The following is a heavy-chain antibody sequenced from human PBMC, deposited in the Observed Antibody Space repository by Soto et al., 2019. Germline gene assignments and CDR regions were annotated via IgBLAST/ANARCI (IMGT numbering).Heavy chain of an antibody. CDR3: AKEAGYCSTTRCYLND. J-gene: IGHJ4*02. CDR1: GFTFSSYA. V-gene: IGHV3-23*01. Sequence: PGGSLRLSCAASGFTFSSYAMSWVRQAPGKGLEWVSGISGSGGSTYYADSVKGRFTISRDNSKNTLYLQMNSLRAEDTAIYYCAKEAGYCSTTRCYLNDWGLGTLVTVSS. CDR2: ISGSGGST. D-gene: IGHD2-2*01.